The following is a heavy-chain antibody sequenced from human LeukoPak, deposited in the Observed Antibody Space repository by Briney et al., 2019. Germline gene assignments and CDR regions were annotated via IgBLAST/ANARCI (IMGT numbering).Heavy chain of an antibody. J-gene: IGHJ4*02. CDR1: GYTFTNNY. V-gene: IGHV1-46*01. D-gene: IGHD1-1*01. Sequence: GASVKVSCKASGYTFTNNYMYWARQAPGQGLEWMGIINLRSSSTNYAQKFQGRVTMTRDISTTTDYLELGSLRSEDTAVYYCARLNDPLGYPSLDYWGQGTLVTVSS. CDR3: ARLNDPLGYPSLDY. CDR2: INLRSSST.